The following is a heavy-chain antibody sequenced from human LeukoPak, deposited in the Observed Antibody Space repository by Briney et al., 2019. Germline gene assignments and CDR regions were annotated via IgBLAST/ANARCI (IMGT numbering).Heavy chain of an antibody. CDR2: ISGSSDNT. CDR1: GFTFSTYA. D-gene: IGHD5-24*01. V-gene: IGHV3-23*01. Sequence: GGSLRLSCAVSGFTFSTYAMSWVGQAPGKGLEWVSVISGSSDNTYYADSVKGRFTISRDKFKNTSYLQMNSLRAEDTALYYCTKRPSTDGYNPWGQGTLVTVSS. J-gene: IGHJ5*02. CDR3: TKRPSTDGYNP.